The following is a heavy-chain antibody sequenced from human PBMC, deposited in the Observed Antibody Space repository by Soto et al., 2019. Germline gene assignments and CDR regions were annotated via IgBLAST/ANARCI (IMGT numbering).Heavy chain of an antibody. CDR3: ARLSYYDILTGYYFPQYFQH. D-gene: IGHD3-9*01. Sequence: PGESLKISCKGSGYSFTSYWIGWVRQMPRKGLEWMGIIYPGDSDTRYSPSFQGQVTISADKSISTAYLQWSSLKASDTAMYYCARLSYYDILTGYYFPQYFQHWGQGTLVTVSS. J-gene: IGHJ1*01. V-gene: IGHV5-51*01. CDR1: GYSFTSYW. CDR2: IYPGDSDT.